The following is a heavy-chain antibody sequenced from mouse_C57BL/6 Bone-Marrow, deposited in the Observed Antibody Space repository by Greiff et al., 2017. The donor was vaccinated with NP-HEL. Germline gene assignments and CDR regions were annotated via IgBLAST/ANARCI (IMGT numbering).Heavy chain of an antibody. Sequence: QVQLQQPGAELVKPGASVKLSCKASGYTFTTYWMQWVKQRPGQGLEWIGEIDPSDSYTNYNQKFKGKATLTVDTSSSTANMQLSSLTSEDSAVYYCARKAYYGRSYRFAYWGQGTLVTVYA. V-gene: IGHV1-50*01. CDR3: ARKAYYGRSYRFAY. CDR2: IDPSDSYT. D-gene: IGHD1-1*01. J-gene: IGHJ3*01. CDR1: GYTFTTYW.